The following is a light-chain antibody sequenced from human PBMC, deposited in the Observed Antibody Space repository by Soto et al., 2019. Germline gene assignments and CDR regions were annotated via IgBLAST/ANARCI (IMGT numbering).Light chain of an antibody. J-gene: IGKJ1*01. V-gene: IGKV3-15*01. CDR2: GAS. CDR3: HQYSNGRWT. CDR1: QSVSSY. Sequence: ILMTQSPATLSVSPGERITLSCRASQSVSSYLAWYQQKPGQAPRLLIYGASARATDIPARFSGSRSGTEFTLTISSLQSEDFGIYYCHQYSNGRWTFGQGTNVEFK.